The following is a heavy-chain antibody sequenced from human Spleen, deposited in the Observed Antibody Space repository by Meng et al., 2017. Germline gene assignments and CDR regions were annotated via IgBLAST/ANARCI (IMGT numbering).Heavy chain of an antibody. J-gene: IGHJ5*02. CDR3: VSNEGYSFGA. D-gene: IGHD2-21*01. V-gene: IGHV4-4*02. CDR2: LSQGSGRT. Sequence: QVQLPAYCPELVKPSRTLFLSCAVYGDTLSSRDCWTWVRHPPGKGLEWNGELSQGSGRTNYNPSLMSRFTISLDKSKNQFSLNVNSASAAATAVYYCVSNEGYSFGAWGQGTLVTVSS. CDR1: GDTLSSRDC.